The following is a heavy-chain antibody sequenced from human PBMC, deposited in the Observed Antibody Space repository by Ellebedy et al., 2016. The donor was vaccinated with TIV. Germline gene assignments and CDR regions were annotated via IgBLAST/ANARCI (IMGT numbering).Heavy chain of an antibody. CDR1: GGTFSSYA. V-gene: IGHV1-18*01. CDR2: ISAYNGNT. D-gene: IGHD1-26*01. CDR3: ARDLGGGSYYGY. J-gene: IGHJ4*02. Sequence: ASVKVSXXASGGTFSSYAISWVRQAPGQGLEWMGWISAYNGNTNYAQKLQGRVTMTTDTSTSTAYMELRSLRSDDTAVYYCARDLGGGSYYGYWGQGTLVTVSS.